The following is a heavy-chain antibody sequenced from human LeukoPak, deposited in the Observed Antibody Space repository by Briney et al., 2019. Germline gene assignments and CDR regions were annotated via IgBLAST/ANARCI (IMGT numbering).Heavy chain of an antibody. J-gene: IGHJ4*02. CDR1: XXTFISYA. CDR3: AREIVGAIDY. V-gene: IGHV1-69*05. CDR2: IIPIFGTA. D-gene: IGHD1-26*01. Sequence: ASXKXXXKASXXTFISYAISXVRQAPGQGLEWMGRIIPIFGTANYAQKFQGRVTITTDESTSTAYMELSSLRSEDTAVYYCAREIVGAIDYWGQGTLVTVSS.